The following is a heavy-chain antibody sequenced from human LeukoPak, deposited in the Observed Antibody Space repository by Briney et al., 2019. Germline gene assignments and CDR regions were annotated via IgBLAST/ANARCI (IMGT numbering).Heavy chain of an antibody. CDR1: GGSISSGSYY. CDR2: IYTSGST. Sequence: SQTLSLTCTVSGGSISSGSYYWSCIRHPAGEGLEWLGRIYTSGSTNYNPSLKSRVTISVDTSKNQFSLKLSSVTAADTAVYYCARDRSKQWLSWYFDLWGRGTLVTVSS. J-gene: IGHJ2*01. D-gene: IGHD6-19*01. V-gene: IGHV4-61*02. CDR3: ARDRSKQWLSWYFDL.